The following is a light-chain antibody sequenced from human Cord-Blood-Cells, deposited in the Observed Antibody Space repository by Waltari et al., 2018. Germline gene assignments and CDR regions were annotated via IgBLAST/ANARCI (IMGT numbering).Light chain of an antibody. V-gene: IGKV1-39*01. CDR3: QQSYSTPWT. J-gene: IGKJ1*01. Sequence: DIQMTQSPSSLSASVGDRVTITCRARQRISSYLNWYQQKPGKAPKLLIYAASSWESGVPSRFSGSGSGTDFTLTISSLQPEDFATYYCQQSYSTPWTFGQGTKVEIK. CDR2: AAS. CDR1: QRISSY.